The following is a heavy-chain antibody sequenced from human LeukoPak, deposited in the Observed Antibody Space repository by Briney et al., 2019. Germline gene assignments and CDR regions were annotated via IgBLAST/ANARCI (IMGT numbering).Heavy chain of an antibody. J-gene: IGHJ4*02. CDR1: GYTFTSYD. Sequence: ASVKVSCKASGYTFTSYDINWVRQATGQGLEWMGWMNPNSGNTGYAQKFQGRVTMTRNTSISTAYMELSSLRSEDTAVYYCARDPGGVTKGRRRGSYYFDYWGQGTLVTVSS. CDR2: MNPNSGNT. CDR3: ARDPGGVTKGRRRGSYYFDY. D-gene: IGHD3-16*01. V-gene: IGHV1-8*01.